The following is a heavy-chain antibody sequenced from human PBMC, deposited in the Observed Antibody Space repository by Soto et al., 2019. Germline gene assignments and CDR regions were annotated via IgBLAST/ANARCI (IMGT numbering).Heavy chain of an antibody. D-gene: IGHD6-13*01. V-gene: IGHV3-33*01. J-gene: IGHJ6*03. Sequence: QPGGSLRLSCAASGFTFSSYGMHWVRQAPGKGLEWVAVIWYDGSNKYYADSVKGRFTISRDNSKNTLYLQMNSLRAEDTAVYYCARDGGQLVRLQADYYYYYYMDVWGKGTTLTGSS. CDR3: ARDGGQLVRLQADYYYYYYMDV. CDR1: GFTFSSYG. CDR2: IWYDGSNK.